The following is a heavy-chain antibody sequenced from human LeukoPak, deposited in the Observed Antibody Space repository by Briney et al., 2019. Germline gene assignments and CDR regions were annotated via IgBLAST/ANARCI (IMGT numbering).Heavy chain of an antibody. V-gene: IGHV3-48*04. D-gene: IGHD6-19*01. CDR3: ARDGYSSGYHYYYYGMDV. Sequence: GGSLRLSCAASGFTFSSYSMNWVRQAPGKGLEWVSYISSSSSTIYYADSVKGRFTISRDNAKNSLYLQMNSLRAEDTAVYYCARDGYSSGYHYYYYGMDVWGQGTTVTVSS. CDR2: ISSSSSTI. CDR1: GFTFSSYS. J-gene: IGHJ6*02.